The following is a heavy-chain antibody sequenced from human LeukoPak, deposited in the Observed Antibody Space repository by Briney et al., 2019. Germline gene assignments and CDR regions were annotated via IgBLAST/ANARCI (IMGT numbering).Heavy chain of an antibody. D-gene: IGHD2-2*01. Sequence: SETLSLTCTVSGGSISSYYWSWIRQPPGKGLEWIGYIYYSGSTNYNPSLKSRVTISVDTSKNQFSLKLSSVTAADTAVYYCARDALTYCSSTSCYVDYWGQGTLVTVSS. V-gene: IGHV4-59*01. CDR3: ARDALTYCSSTSCYVDY. J-gene: IGHJ4*02. CDR2: IYYSGST. CDR1: GGSISSYY.